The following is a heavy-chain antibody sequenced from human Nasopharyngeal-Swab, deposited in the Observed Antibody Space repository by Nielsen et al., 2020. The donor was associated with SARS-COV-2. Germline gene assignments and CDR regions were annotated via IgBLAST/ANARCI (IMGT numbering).Heavy chain of an antibody. D-gene: IGHD2/OR15-2a*01. V-gene: IGHV3-7*01. CDR2: VKQDGTEK. Sequence: GESLKISCAASGFTCSPYWMTWVRQAPGKGLEWVANVKQDGTEKYFVDSVKGRFTISRDNAKNSLYLHMNSLRAEDTAVYYCARDEILDYWGQGTLVTVSS. J-gene: IGHJ4*02. CDR1: GFTCSPYW. CDR3: ARDEILDY.